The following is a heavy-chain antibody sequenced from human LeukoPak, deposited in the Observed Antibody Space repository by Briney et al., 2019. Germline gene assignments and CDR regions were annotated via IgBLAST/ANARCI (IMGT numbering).Heavy chain of an antibody. CDR3: ASWLRGVIGAFDI. V-gene: IGHV3-11*01. Sequence: GGSLRLSCAASGFTFSDYYMSWIRQAPGQGLEWVSYISSSGSTIYYADSVKGRFTISRDNAKNSVYLQMNSLRSDDTAVYYCASWLRGVIGAFDIWGQGTMVTVSS. J-gene: IGHJ3*02. D-gene: IGHD3-10*01. CDR2: ISSSGSTI. CDR1: GFTFSDYY.